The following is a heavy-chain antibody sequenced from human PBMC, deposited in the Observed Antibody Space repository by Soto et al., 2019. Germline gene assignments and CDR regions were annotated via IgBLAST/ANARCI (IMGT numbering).Heavy chain of an antibody. J-gene: IGHJ5*02. Sequence: GESLKISCAASGFTFSSYGMHWVRQAPGKGLEWVAVISYDGSNKYYAESVKGRFTISRDNSKNTLYLQMNSLRAEDTAVYYCAKDSRPWYNWNDAEPPGFDPWGQGTLVTVSS. CDR2: ISYDGSNK. CDR3: AKDSRPWYNWNDAEPPGFDP. CDR1: GFTFSSYG. V-gene: IGHV3-30*18. D-gene: IGHD1-20*01.